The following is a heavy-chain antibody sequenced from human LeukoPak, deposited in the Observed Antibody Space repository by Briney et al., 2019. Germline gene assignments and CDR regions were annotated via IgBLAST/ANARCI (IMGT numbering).Heavy chain of an antibody. CDR2: IYYSGST. V-gene: IGHV4-59*06. CDR1: GGSISSYY. D-gene: IGHD1-26*01. CDR3: ARDRKGGSYYFYYYYGMDV. J-gene: IGHJ6*02. Sequence: PSETLSLTCTVSGGSISSYYWSWIRQHPGKGLEWIGYIYYSGSTYYNPSLKSRVTISVDTSKNQFSLKLSSVTAADTAVYYCARDRKGGSYYFYYYYGMDVWGQGTTVTVSS.